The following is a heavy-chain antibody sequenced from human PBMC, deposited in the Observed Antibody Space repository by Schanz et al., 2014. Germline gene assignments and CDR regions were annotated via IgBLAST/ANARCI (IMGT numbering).Heavy chain of an antibody. Sequence: EVRLVESGGGLIQPGGSLRLSCVASGFTLSNYAMSWVRQAPGKGLEWVSGIRSSDGCTYYADSVKGRFTISRDNSKNTLYLQMRSLRAEDTAVYFCAKGRGRWGYFFDYWGQGTLVTVSS. D-gene: IGHD1-26*01. V-gene: IGHV3-23*04. CDR1: GFTLSNYA. J-gene: IGHJ4*02. CDR2: IRSSDGCT. CDR3: AKGRGRWGYFFDY.